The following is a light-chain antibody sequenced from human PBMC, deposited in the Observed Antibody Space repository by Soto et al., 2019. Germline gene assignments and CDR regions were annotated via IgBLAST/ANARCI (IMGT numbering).Light chain of an antibody. Sequence: DIVMTLSPLSLPVTPGEPASISCRSSQSLLYSNGDSYLNWYLQKPGQSPQLLIYLGSNRASGVPDRFSGSGSDTDFTLKISGVEAEDVGVYYCMQALQTPRTFGQGTKLKIK. CDR2: LGS. J-gene: IGKJ2*01. V-gene: IGKV2-28*01. CDR1: QSLLYSNGDSY. CDR3: MQALQTPRT.